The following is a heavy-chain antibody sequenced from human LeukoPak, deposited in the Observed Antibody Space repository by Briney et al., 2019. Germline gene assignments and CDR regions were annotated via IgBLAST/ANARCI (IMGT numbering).Heavy chain of an antibody. CDR3: ASWKVVVSNGGFDI. J-gene: IGHJ3*02. Sequence: GGSLRLSCAPSGFSFSSYWMSWVRQAPGKGLEWVASIKHDASEKYYVDSVKGRFTISRDNAKNSLNLQMNSLRAEDTAVYYCASWKVVVSNGGFDIWGQGTMVTVS. CDR2: IKHDASEK. CDR1: GFSFSSYW. D-gene: IGHD3-22*01. V-gene: IGHV3-7*01.